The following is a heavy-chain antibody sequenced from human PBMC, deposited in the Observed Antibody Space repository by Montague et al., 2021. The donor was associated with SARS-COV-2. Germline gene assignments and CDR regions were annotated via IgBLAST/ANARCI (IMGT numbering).Heavy chain of an antibody. J-gene: IGHJ6*02. CDR1: GFTFSDCY. D-gene: IGHD4-17*01. Sequence: SLRLSCAASGFTFSDCYMDWIRQAPGKGLEWVAYMSSSGATIHYADSVKGRFTISRDNTKNSLYLQMNSLTAEDTAVYYCAREDTVTTDQYFGMDVWGQGTTVTVSS. CDR2: MSSSGATI. CDR3: AREDTVTTDQYFGMDV. V-gene: IGHV3-11*01.